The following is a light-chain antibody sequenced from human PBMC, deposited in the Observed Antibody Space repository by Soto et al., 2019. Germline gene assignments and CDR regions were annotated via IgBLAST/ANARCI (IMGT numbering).Light chain of an antibody. CDR3: QQSYSRPRT. J-gene: IGKJ1*01. V-gene: IGKV1-39*01. CDR1: QNINNY. CDR2: AAS. Sequence: DIQMTQSPSSLSASVGDRVTITCRASQNINNYLNWYQQKPGKAPKLMIYAASTLQRGVPSRFSGSGSGKDFTLTISSLQPEDFATYYCQQSYSRPRTFGQGTKV.